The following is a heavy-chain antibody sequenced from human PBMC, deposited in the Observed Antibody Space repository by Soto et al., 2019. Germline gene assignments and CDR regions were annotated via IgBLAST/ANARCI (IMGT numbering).Heavy chain of an antibody. D-gene: IGHD6-13*01. J-gene: IGHJ5*02. CDR3: AIQQQPFNWFDP. CDR2: IWYDGSNK. CDR1: GFTFSSYG. V-gene: IGHV3-33*01. Sequence: QVQLVESGGGVVQPGRSLRLSCAASGFTFSSYGMHWVRQAPCKGLEWVAVIWYDGSNKYYADSVKGRFTISRDNSKNTLYLQMNSLRAEDTAVYYCAIQQQPFNWFDPWGQGTLVTVSS.